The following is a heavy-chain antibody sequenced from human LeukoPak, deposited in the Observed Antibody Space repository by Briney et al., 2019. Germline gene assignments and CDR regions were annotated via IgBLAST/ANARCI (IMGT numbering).Heavy chain of an antibody. D-gene: IGHD3-3*01. V-gene: IGHV3-13*01. CDR3: AKDQYYDFWSGLPDY. CDR1: GFTFSSYD. Sequence: PGGSLRLSCAASGFTFSSYDMHWVRQATGKGLEWVSAIGTAGDTYYPGSVKGRFTISRDNSKNTLYLQMNSLRAEDTAVYYCAKDQYYDFWSGLPDYWGQGTLVTVSS. J-gene: IGHJ4*02. CDR2: IGTAGDT.